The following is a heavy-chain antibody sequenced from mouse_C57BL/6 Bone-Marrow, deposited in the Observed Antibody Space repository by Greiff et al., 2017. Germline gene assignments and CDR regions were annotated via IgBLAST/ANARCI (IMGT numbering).Heavy chain of an antibody. CDR3: TRRIYYSKGYYAMDY. J-gene: IGHJ4*01. D-gene: IGHD2-5*01. CDR2: IDPSDSYT. CDR1: GYTFTSYW. V-gene: IGHV1-69*01. Sequence: QVQLQQSGAELVMPGASVKLSCKASGYTFTSYWMHWVKQRPGQGLEWIGEIDPSDSYTNYNQKFKGKSTLTVDKSSSTAYMQLSSLTSEDSAVYYCTRRIYYSKGYYAMDYWGQGTSVTVSS.